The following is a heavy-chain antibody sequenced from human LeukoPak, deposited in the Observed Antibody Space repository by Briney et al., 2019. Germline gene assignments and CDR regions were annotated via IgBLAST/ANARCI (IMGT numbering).Heavy chain of an antibody. D-gene: IGHD5-12*01. J-gene: IGHJ4*02. Sequence: GGSLRLSCAASGFTFSSYAMHWVRQAPGKGLEWVAVISYDGSNKYYADSVKGRFTISRDNSKNTLYVQMNSLRAEDTAVYYCARDFGYSGTDGHFDYWGQGTLVTVSS. V-gene: IGHV3-30*04. CDR1: GFTFSSYA. CDR2: ISYDGSNK. CDR3: ARDFGYSGTDGHFDY.